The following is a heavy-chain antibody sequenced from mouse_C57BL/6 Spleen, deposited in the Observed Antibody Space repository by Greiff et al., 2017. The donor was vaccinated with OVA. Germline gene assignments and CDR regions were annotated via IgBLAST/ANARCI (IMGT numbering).Heavy chain of an antibody. D-gene: IGHD2-2*01. Sequence: DVKLVESGGGLVKPGGSLKLSCAASGFTFSSYAMSWVRQTPEKRLEWVATISDGGSYTYYPDNVKGRFTISRDNAKNNLYLQRSHLKYEDTAMYYGARDPGKIYGYEDGDYFDYWGQGTTLTVSS. J-gene: IGHJ2*01. CDR3: ARDPGKIYGYEDGDYFDY. CDR1: GFTFSSYA. CDR2: ISDGGSYT. V-gene: IGHV5-4*01.